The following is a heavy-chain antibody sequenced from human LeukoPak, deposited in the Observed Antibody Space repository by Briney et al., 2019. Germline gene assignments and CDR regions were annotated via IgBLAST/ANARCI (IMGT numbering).Heavy chain of an antibody. CDR3: ARARSYSGSYSGDY. CDR2: ISSSSSYI. D-gene: IGHD1-26*01. Sequence: GGSLRPSCAASGFTFSSYNMNWVRQAPGKGLEWVSSISSSSSYIYYADSVKGRFTISRDNAKNSVYLQMNTLRAEDTAVYYCARARSYSGSYSGDYWGQGTLVTVSS. J-gene: IGHJ4*02. CDR1: GFTFSSYN. V-gene: IGHV3-21*01.